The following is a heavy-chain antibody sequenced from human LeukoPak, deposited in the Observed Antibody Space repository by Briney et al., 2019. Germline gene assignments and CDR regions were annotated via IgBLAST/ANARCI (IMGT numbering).Heavy chain of an antibody. CDR2: INPNSGGT. CDR3: ARPRDYDIGGFDP. CDR1: GYTFTGYY. V-gene: IGHV1-2*02. J-gene: IGHJ5*02. D-gene: IGHD3-9*01. Sequence: GASVKVSCKASGYTFTGYYMHWVRQAPGQGLEWMGWINPNSGGTNYAQKFQGRVTMTRNTSISTAYMELSSLRSGDTAVYYCARPRDYDIGGFDPWGQGTLVTVSS.